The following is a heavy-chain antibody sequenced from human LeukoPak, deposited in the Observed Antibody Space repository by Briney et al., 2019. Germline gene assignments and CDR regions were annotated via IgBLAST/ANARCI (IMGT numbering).Heavy chain of an antibody. D-gene: IGHD1-26*01. CDR3: TRGRGSFDDY. V-gene: IGHV4-34*01. J-gene: IGHJ4*02. CDR1: GGSFSGYY. CDR2: MNHSGST. Sequence: SETLSLTCAVSGGSFSGYYWSRIRQPPGKGLEWIGEMNHSGSTNHNPSLKSRVSISVDKNQFSLKLTSVTAADTAVYYCTRGRGSFDDYWGQGTLVTVSS.